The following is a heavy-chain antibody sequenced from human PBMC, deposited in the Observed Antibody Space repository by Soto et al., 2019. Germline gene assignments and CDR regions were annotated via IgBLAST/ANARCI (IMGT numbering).Heavy chain of an antibody. D-gene: IGHD2-8*01. Sequence: WGAMGVSCASSVLTFSIYAMGWVRQAPGRGLEWVSAISGSGGSTYYADSVKGRFTISRDNSKNTLYLQMNSLRAEDTAVYYCAKFGSIVLMVYDIYGISDYWGQGTMVTGSS. J-gene: IGHJ4*02. CDR3: AKFGSIVLMVYDIYGISDY. CDR1: VLTFSIYA. V-gene: IGHV3-23*01. CDR2: ISGSGGST.